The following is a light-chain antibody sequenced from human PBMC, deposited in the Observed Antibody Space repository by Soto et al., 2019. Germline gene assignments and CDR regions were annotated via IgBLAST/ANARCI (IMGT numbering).Light chain of an antibody. J-gene: IGLJ2*01. Sequence: QSVLTQPPSVSAAPGQTVTISCSGSSSNIGNNYVSWYQQLPGTAPKLLIYDNNKRPSGIPDRFSGSKSGTSATLGINGLQTGDEADYYCGTWDSSLSEVVFGGGTKLTVL. CDR3: GTWDSSLSEVV. CDR2: DNN. V-gene: IGLV1-51*01. CDR1: SSNIGNNY.